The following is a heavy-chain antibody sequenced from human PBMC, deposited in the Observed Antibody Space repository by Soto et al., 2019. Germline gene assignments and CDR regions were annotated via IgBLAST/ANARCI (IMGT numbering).Heavy chain of an antibody. CDR1: GGTFSSYA. CDR2: IIPIFGTA. J-gene: IGHJ5*02. D-gene: IGHD3-9*01. CDR3: ARVQHYDILTGYSRFDP. Sequence: ASVKVSCXASGGTFSSYAISWVRQAPGQGLEWMGGIIPIFGTANYAQKFQGRVTITADESTSTAYMELSSLRSEDTAVYYCARVQHYDILTGYSRFDPWGQGTLVTVPQ. V-gene: IGHV1-69*13.